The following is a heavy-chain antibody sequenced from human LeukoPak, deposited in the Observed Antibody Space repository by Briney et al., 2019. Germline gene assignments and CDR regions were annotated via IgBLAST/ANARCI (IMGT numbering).Heavy chain of an antibody. V-gene: IGHV4-39*01. J-gene: IGHJ4*02. CDR1: AGSISSSSYY. CDR3: PRRAVDGSTGTFDY. D-gene: IGHD6-19*01. CDR2: IYYSGST. Sequence: PSETLSLTCTVSAGSISSSSYYWGWIRQPPGKGLEWIGSIYYSGSTYYNPSLKSRVTISVDTSKNQFSLKLSSVIAADTAVYYCPRRAVDGSTGTFDYWGQGTLVTVSS.